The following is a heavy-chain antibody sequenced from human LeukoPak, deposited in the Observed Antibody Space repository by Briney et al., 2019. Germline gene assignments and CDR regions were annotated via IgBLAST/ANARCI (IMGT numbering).Heavy chain of an antibody. CDR1: GFTFSSYA. CDR3: AKGTVTAILGAFGI. V-gene: IGHV3-23*01. Sequence: GGSLRLSCAVSGFTFSSYAMSWVRQAPGKGLEWVSGITGSGGSTYYADSVKGRFTISRDNSKNTLYLQMNSLRAEDTAVYYCAKGTVTAILGAFGIWGQGTMVTVSS. D-gene: IGHD2-21*02. J-gene: IGHJ3*02. CDR2: ITGSGGST.